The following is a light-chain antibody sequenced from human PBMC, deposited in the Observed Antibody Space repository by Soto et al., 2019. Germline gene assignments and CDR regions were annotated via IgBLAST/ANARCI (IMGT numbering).Light chain of an antibody. CDR1: QSLSSN. CDR3: QQYNTWPRT. V-gene: IGKV3-15*01. CDR2: GTS. Sequence: EIVVTQSPATLSVSPGERATLSCRASQSLSSNLAWYQLKPGQAPRLLIYGTSTRATGIPARFSGRGSGTEFTLSISSLQSVDFAVYYCQQYNTWPRTFGQGTKVEIK. J-gene: IGKJ1*01.